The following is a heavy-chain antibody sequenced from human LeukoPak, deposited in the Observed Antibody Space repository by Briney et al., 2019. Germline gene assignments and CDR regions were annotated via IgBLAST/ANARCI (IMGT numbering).Heavy chain of an antibody. J-gene: IGHJ5*02. CDR3: ARDIIVVVPATTDGTPKGRWFDP. V-gene: IGHV6-1*01. CDR2: TYYRSKWYN. CDR1: GDSVSSNSAA. D-gene: IGHD2-2*01. Sequence: PSQTLSLTCAISGDSVSSNSAAWNWIRQSPSRGLEWLGRTYYRSKWYNDYAVSVKSRITINPDTSKNQFSLQLNSVTPEDTAVYYCARDIIVVVPATTDGTPKGRWFDPWGQRTLVTVSS.